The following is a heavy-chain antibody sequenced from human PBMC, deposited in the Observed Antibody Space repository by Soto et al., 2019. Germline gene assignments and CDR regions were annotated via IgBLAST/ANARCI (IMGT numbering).Heavy chain of an antibody. J-gene: IGHJ4*02. CDR3: ARGGAMGVDY. Sequence: GGSLRLSCTASRFTFNTHWMHWARQAPGKGLVWVSRIYFDGITTNYADSVKGRLTVSRDNAKNTVYLHVNTLRDEDTAVYYCARGGAMGVDYWGQGTLVTVSS. D-gene: IGHD1-26*01. CDR1: RFTFNTHW. V-gene: IGHV3-74*01. CDR2: IYFDGITT.